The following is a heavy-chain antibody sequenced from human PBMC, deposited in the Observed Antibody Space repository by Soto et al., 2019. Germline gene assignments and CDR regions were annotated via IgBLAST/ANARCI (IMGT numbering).Heavy chain of an antibody. CDR3: AKAQWLLVGDYFDY. D-gene: IGHD3-22*01. CDR1: GFPFSVYA. V-gene: IGHV3-23*01. CDR2: IADTIGTS. Sequence: XGSLRLSCAASGFPFSVYAMAWVRQAPGKGLEWVSTIADTIGTSYYADSVKGRFTLSRDISTNTLHLQMNSLRVDDTAVYYCAKAQWLLVGDYFDYWGQGTQVTVSS. J-gene: IGHJ4*02.